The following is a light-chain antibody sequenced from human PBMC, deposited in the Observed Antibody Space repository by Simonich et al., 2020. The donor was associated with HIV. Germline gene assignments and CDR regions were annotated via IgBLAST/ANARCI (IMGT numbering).Light chain of an antibody. CDR1: QSVSSN. J-gene: IGKJ4*01. V-gene: IGKV3-15*01. CDR2: GSS. CDR3: QVFNTYSLS. Sequence: EIVMTHSPATLSVFPWDRATLSCTASQSVSSNLAWYQQKPGQAPRLLIYGSSTRAIGIPARFSGSGSGTEFTLTINSMQSDDFATYYCQVFNTYSLSFGGGTRVEIK.